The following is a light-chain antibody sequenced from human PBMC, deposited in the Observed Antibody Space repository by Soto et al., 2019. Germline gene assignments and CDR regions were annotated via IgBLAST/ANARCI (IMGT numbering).Light chain of an antibody. V-gene: IGLV1-47*02. J-gene: IGLJ1*01. Sequence: QSVLTQPPSASGTPGQRVTISCSGRSSNIGSNYVYWYQQLPGTAPKLLIYYNNQRPSGVPARFSGSKSGTSASLAISGLRSEDEADYYCATWDDSLSGYVFGTGTKLTVL. CDR3: ATWDDSLSGYV. CDR2: YNN. CDR1: SSNIGSNY.